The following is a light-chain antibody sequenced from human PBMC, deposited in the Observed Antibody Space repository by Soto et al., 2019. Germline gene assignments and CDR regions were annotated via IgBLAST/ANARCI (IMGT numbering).Light chain of an antibody. CDR1: RDLTSAY. CDR3: QQCGNSPS. CDR2: ATS. V-gene: IGKV3-20*01. Sequence: EILLTQSPGTLSLSPGEKATLSCTASRDLTSAYLAWYQQRPGQSPRLLIHATSFRATGIPDRFSGSGSGTNLTLIISSLEPEDFAVYYCQQCGNSPSFGQGTRVDLK. J-gene: IGKJ1*01.